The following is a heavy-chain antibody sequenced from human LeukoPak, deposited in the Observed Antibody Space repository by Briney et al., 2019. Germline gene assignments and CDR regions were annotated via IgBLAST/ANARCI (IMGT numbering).Heavy chain of an antibody. Sequence: ASVKVSCKASGYTFTGYYMHWVRQAPGQGLEWMGWINPNSGGTNYAQKFQGRVTMTRDTSISTAYMELSRLRSDDTAVYYCARTHFIVVVPHYYYYYYYMDVWGKGTTVTVSS. V-gene: IGHV1-2*02. CDR2: INPNSGGT. D-gene: IGHD2-2*01. J-gene: IGHJ6*03. CDR3: ARTHFIVVVPHYYYYYYYMDV. CDR1: GYTFTGYY.